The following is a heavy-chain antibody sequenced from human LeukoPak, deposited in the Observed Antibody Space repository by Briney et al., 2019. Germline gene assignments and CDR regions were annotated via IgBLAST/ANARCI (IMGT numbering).Heavy chain of an antibody. CDR3: ARGFLGSYGMDV. J-gene: IGHJ6*02. D-gene: IGHD3-3*01. Sequence: EASVKVSCKASGYTFTSYDINWVRQATGQGLEWMGWMNPNSGNTGYAQKFQGRVTMTWNTSISTAYMELSSLRSEDTAVYYCARGFLGSYGMDVWGQGTTVTVSS. V-gene: IGHV1-8*01. CDR2: MNPNSGNT. CDR1: GYTFTSYD.